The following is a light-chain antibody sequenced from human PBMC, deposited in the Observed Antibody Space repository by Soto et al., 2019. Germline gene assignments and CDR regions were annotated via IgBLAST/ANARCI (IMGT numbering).Light chain of an antibody. V-gene: IGKV4-1*01. CDR3: HQYYSTPYT. Sequence: DIVMTQSPDSLAVSLGERATINCKSSQTILYSSNNQNYLTWYQQKPGQPPKLLIYWASTRESGVPDRFSGSGSGTDFTLTISSLQAEDVAVYYCHQYYSTPYTFGQGTKLEIK. CDR2: WAS. CDR1: QTILYSSNNQNY. J-gene: IGKJ2*01.